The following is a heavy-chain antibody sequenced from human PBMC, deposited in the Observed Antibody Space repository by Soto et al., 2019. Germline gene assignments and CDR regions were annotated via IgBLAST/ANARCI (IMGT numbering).Heavy chain of an antibody. Sequence: QVQLVQSGAEVKKPGSSVKVSCKASGGTFSSYAISWVRQAPGQGLEWMGGIIPIFGTANYAQKFQGRVTITADEYSSTAYRELSNLRSEGTAVYYCARGYTAMVDFRFDPRGQGTPVTVSS. D-gene: IGHD5-18*01. V-gene: IGHV1-69*01. CDR1: GGTFSSYA. CDR3: ARGYTAMVDFRFDP. J-gene: IGHJ5*02. CDR2: IIPIFGTA.